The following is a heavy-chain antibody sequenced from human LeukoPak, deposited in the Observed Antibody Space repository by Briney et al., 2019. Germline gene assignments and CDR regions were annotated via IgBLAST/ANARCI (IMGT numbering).Heavy chain of an antibody. J-gene: IGHJ6*02. CDR2: ISGGGEDT. V-gene: IGHV3-23*01. Sequence: GGSLRLSCTASGFSFRSFAMSWVRQTPGQGLEWVSSISGGGEDTYYVDSVKGRFTISRDNSETTLYLQMNSLGADDTALYYCARTIAQYTNTWLYYYYGLDVWGQGTTVTVSS. CDR3: ARTIAQYTNTWLYYYYGLDV. D-gene: IGHD6-13*01. CDR1: GFSFRSFA.